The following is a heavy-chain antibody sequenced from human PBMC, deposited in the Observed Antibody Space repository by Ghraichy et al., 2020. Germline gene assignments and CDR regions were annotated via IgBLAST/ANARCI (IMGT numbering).Heavy chain of an antibody. Sequence: ASVKVSCKASGYTFTGYYMHWVRQAPGQGLEWMGRINPNSGGTNYAQKFQGRVTMTRDTSISTAYMELSRLRSDDTAVYYCATDKQWLVSTFDYWGQGTLVTVSS. V-gene: IGHV1-2*06. CDR3: ATDKQWLVSTFDY. J-gene: IGHJ4*02. CDR1: GYTFTGYY. D-gene: IGHD6-19*01. CDR2: INPNSGGT.